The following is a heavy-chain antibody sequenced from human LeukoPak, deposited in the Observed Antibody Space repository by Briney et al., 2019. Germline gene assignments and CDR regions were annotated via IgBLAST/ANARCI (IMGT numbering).Heavy chain of an antibody. CDR2: INHSGST. D-gene: IGHD6-13*01. CDR3: ARGLVSSSGWFDP. Sequence: KPSETLSLTCAVYGVSFSGYYWSWLRQPPGKGLEWIGEINHSGSTNYNPSLKSRVTISVDTSKNQFSLKLSSVTAADTAVYYCARGLVSSSGWFDPWGQGTLVTVSS. CDR1: GVSFSGYY. V-gene: IGHV4-34*01. J-gene: IGHJ5*02.